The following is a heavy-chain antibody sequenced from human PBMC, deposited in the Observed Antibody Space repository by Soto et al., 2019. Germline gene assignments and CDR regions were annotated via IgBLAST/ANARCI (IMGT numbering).Heavy chain of an antibody. CDR2: IYHSGST. V-gene: IGHV4-4*02. J-gene: IGHJ6*02. D-gene: IGHD3-10*01. CDR3: ARGQNYYGSGSYHYYYYGMDV. Sequence: LSLTCAVSGGSISSSNWWSWVRQPPGKGLEWIGEIYHSGSTNYNPSLKSRVTISVDKSKNQFSLKLSSVTAADTAVYYCARGQNYYGSGSYHYYYYGMDVWGQGTTVTVSS. CDR1: GGSISSSNW.